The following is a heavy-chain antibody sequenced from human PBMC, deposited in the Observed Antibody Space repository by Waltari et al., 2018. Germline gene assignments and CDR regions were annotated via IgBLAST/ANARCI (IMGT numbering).Heavy chain of an antibody. CDR3: ARGPHIVVVVAATPDYYYMDV. CDR1: GFTFSSYS. D-gene: IGHD2-15*01. Sequence: EVQLVESGGGLVQPGGSLRLSCAASGFTFSSYSMNWVRQAPGKGLEWVSYISSSSSTIYYADSVKGRFTISRDNAKNSLYLQMNSLRAEDTAVYYCARGPHIVVVVAATPDYYYMDVWGKGTTVTVSS. V-gene: IGHV3-48*04. CDR2: ISSSSSTI. J-gene: IGHJ6*03.